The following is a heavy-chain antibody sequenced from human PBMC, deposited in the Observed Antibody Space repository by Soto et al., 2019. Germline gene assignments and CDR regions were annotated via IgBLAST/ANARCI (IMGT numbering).Heavy chain of an antibody. CDR1: GFTFSSYG. D-gene: IGHD3-16*01. V-gene: IGHV3-33*01. J-gene: IGHJ6*03. Sequence: GGSLRLSCAASGFTFSSYGMHWVRQAPGKGLEWVAVIWYDGSNKYYADSVKGRFTISRDNSKNTLYLQMNSLRAEDTAVYYCARGLRDYYYYMDVWGKGTTVTVSS. CDR3: ARGLRDYYYYMDV. CDR2: IWYDGSNK.